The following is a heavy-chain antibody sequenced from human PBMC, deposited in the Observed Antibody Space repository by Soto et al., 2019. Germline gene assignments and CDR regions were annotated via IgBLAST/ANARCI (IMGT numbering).Heavy chain of an antibody. CDR2: IWYDGSNK. CDR3: ARDGSAAGYYYYGMDV. Sequence: QVQLVESGGGVVQPGRSLRLSCAASGFTFSSYGMHWVRQAPGKGLEWVAVIWYDGSNKYYADSVKGRFTISRDNSKNTLYLQMNSLRAEDTAVYYCARDGSAAGYYYYGMDVWGQGTTATVSS. V-gene: IGHV3-33*01. J-gene: IGHJ6*02. CDR1: GFTFSSYG. D-gene: IGHD6-13*01.